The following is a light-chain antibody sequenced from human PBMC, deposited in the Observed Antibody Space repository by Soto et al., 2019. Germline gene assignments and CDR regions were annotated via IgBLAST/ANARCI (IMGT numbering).Light chain of an antibody. V-gene: IGKV3-15*01. CDR2: GAS. Sequence: EILMTQSPATLSVSPGERATLSCRASQSVSSYLAWYQQKPGQPPRLLIYGASTRATGIPARFSGSGSGTEFTLTISSLQSEDFAVYYCQQYHSSPVTFGQGTKVDIK. J-gene: IGKJ1*01. CDR1: QSVSSY. CDR3: QQYHSSPVT.